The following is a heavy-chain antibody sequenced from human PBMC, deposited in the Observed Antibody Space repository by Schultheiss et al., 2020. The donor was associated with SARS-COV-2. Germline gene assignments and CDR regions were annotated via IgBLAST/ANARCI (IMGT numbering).Heavy chain of an antibody. CDR1: GGSISSGYY. CDR2: IYHSGST. V-gene: IGHV4-38-2*02. CDR3: ARGPGGGVTFWYFDY. J-gene: IGHJ4*02. D-gene: IGHD3-16*01. Sequence: SETLSLTCTVSGGSISSGYYWGWIRQPPGKGLEWIGSIYHSGSTYYNPSLKSRVTISVDTSKNQYSLKLSSVTAADTAVYYCARGPGGGVTFWYFDYWGQGTLVTVSS.